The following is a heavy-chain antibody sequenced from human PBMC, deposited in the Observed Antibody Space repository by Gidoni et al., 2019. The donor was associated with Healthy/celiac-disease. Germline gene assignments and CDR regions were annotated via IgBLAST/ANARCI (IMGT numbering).Heavy chain of an antibody. V-gene: IGHV4-34*01. Sequence: QVQLQQWGAGLLTPSETLSLTCAVYGGSFSGYYWSWIRQPPGKGLEWIGEINHRGSTNYNPSLKRRVTISVDTSKNQFSLKRSSVTAGDTAVYYCATGSGYEGSRGYFDYWGQGTLVTVSS. CDR1: GGSFSGYY. J-gene: IGHJ4*02. CDR3: ATGSGYEGSRGYFDY. CDR2: INHRGST. D-gene: IGHD5-12*01.